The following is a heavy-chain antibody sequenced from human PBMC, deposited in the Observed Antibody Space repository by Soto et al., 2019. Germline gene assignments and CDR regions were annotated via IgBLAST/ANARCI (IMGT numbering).Heavy chain of an antibody. D-gene: IGHD3-9*01. V-gene: IGHV5-51*01. Sequence: PGESLKISCKGSGYSFTSYWIGWVRQMPGKGLEWMGIIYPGDSDTRYSPSFQGQVTISADKSISTAYLQWSSLKASDTAMYYCARLPVLGFYDILTGYAFDIWGQGTMVTVS. CDR1: GYSFTSYW. J-gene: IGHJ3*02. CDR3: ARLPVLGFYDILTGYAFDI. CDR2: IYPGDSDT.